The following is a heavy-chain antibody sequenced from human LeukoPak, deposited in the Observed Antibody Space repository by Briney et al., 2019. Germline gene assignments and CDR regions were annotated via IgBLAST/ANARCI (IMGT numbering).Heavy chain of an antibody. CDR3: AAGFTINYYYYGMDV. V-gene: IGHV1-58*02. J-gene: IGHJ6*02. Sequence: SVKVSCKASGFTFTSSAMQWVRQARGQRLEWIGWIVVGSGNTNYAQKFQERVTITRGMSTSTAYMELSSLRSEDTAVYYCAAGFTINYYYYGMDVWGQGTTVTVS. CDR2: IVVGSGNT. D-gene: IGHD3-3*01. CDR1: GFTFTSSA.